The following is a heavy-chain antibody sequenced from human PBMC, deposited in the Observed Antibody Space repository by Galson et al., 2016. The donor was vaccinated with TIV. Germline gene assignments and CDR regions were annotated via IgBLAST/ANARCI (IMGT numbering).Heavy chain of an antibody. Sequence: SLRLSCAASGFTFSRFWMHWVRQAPGKGLVWVSRISDDATTTTYADSVKGRFTISRDNTKNTMHLQMNSLRADDTAVYYCARHRDTATGDAFDIWGQGTMVTVSS. V-gene: IGHV3-74*01. D-gene: IGHD5-18*01. CDR2: ISDDATTT. CDR1: GFTFSRFW. CDR3: ARHRDTATGDAFDI. J-gene: IGHJ3*02.